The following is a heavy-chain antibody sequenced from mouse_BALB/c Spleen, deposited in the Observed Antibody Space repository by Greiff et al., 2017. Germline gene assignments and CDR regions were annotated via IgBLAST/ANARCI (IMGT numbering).Heavy chain of an antibody. CDR1: GYTFTDYA. J-gene: IGHJ3*01. CDR2: ISTYYGDA. V-gene: IGHV1S137*01. D-gene: IGHD1-3*01. CDR3: ARGTKFAY. Sequence: LQESGAELVRPGVSVKISCKGSGYTFTDYAMHWVKQSHAKSLEWIGVISTYYGDASYNQKFKGKATMTVDKSSSTAYMELARLTSEDSAIYYCARGTKFAYWGQGTLVTVSA.